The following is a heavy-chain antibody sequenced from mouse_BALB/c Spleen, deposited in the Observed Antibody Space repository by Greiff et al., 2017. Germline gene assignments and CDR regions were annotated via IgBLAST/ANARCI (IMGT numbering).Heavy chain of an antibody. CDR1: GYTFTSYW. D-gene: IGHD2-1*01. CDR2: IYPSDSYT. Sequence: QVQLQQPGAELVRPGASVKLSCKASGYTFTSYWINWVKQRPGQGLEWIGNIYPSDSYTNYNQKFKDKATLTVDKSSSTAYMQLSSPTSEDSAVYYCTRGFYGSPDAMDYWGQGTSVTVSS. V-gene: IGHV1-69*02. CDR3: TRGFYGSPDAMDY. J-gene: IGHJ4*01.